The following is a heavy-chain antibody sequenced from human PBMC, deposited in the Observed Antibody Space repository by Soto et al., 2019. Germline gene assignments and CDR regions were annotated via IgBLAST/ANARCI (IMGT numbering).Heavy chain of an antibody. CDR3: ARDRLINSSSWYLGGMDV. CDR1: GDSISRSSYY. V-gene: IGHV4-39*07. CDR2: IDYSGST. Sequence: SETLSLTCSVSGDSISRSSYYWGLVRQPPGRGLEWIGIIDYSGSTNYNPSLKSRVTISVDTSKNQFSLKLSSVTAADTAVYYCARDRLINSSSWYLGGMDVWGQGTTVTVSS. J-gene: IGHJ6*02. D-gene: IGHD6-13*01.